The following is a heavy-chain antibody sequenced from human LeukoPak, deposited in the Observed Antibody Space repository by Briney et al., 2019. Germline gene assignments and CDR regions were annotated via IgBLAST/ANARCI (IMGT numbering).Heavy chain of an antibody. J-gene: IGHJ5*02. CDR2: INLGDSDT. CDR1: GHRFTNHW. D-gene: IGHD1-26*01. V-gene: IGHV5-51*01. CDR3: ARRPYSGSPNWFDP. Sequence: GESLQISCEVSGHRFTNHWIGWVRQMPGKGLEWMGIINLGDSDTKYSPSFQGQVTISLDKSISTAYLQWRSLKASDTAMYYCARRPYSGSPNWFDPWGQGTLVTVSS.